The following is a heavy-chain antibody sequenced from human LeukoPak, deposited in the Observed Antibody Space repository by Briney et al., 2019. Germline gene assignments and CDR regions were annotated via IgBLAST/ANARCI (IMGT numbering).Heavy chain of an antibody. D-gene: IGHD2-15*01. J-gene: IGHJ4*02. CDR2: INAGNGNT. CDR3: ARAIYCSGGSCYPSFDY. V-gene: IGHV1-3*01. Sequence: ASVKVSCKASGYTLTSYAMHWVRQAPGQRLEWMGWINAGNGNTKYSRKFQGRVTITRDTSASTAYMELSSLRSEDTAVYYCARAIYCSGGSCYPSFDYWGQGTLVTVSS. CDR1: GYTLTSYA.